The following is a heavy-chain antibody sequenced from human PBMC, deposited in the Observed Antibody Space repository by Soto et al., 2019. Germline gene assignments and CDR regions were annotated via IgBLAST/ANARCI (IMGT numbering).Heavy chain of an antibody. J-gene: IGHJ5*02. D-gene: IGHD2-15*01. CDR2: ISPYNGNT. CDR3: ARDLPPVIVVSVAQNWFDP. Sequence: QVQLVQSGAEVKKPGASVKVSCKASGYSFTNYGISWVRQAPGQGLEWMGWISPYNGNTNYAQKLQGRVPMTTDTSTSTAYMELRSLRSDDTAVYYCARDLPPVIVVSVAQNWFDPWGQGTLVTVSS. V-gene: IGHV1-18*01. CDR1: GYSFTNYG.